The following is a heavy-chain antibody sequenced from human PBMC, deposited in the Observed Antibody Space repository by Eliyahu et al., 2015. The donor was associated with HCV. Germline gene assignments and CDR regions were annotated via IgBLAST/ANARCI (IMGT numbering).Heavy chain of an antibody. CDR2: INAGNGNT. CDR3: ASWGRYFDWLSYFPGMDV. V-gene: IGHV1-3*01. CDR1: GYTFTSYA. J-gene: IGHJ6*02. Sequence: QVQLVQSGAEVKKPGASVKVSCKASGYTFTSYAMHWVRQAPGQRLEWMGWINAGNGNTKYSQKFQGRVTITRDTSASTAYMELSSLRSEDTAVYYCASWGRYFDWLSYFPGMDVWGQGTTVTVSS. D-gene: IGHD3-9*01.